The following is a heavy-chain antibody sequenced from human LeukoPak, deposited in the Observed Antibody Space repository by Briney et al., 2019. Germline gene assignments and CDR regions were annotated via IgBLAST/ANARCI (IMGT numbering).Heavy chain of an antibody. CDR3: AGAVAGTVY. Sequence: PGGSLRLSCAASGFTVSSNYMSWVRQAPAKGLEWVSVIYSCGSTYYADSVKGRFTISSNISKYTLFLQMNNLRAEDTAVYYCAGAVAGTVYWGQGTLVTVSS. CDR2: IYSCGST. CDR1: GFTVSSNY. D-gene: IGHD6-19*01. V-gene: IGHV3-53*01. J-gene: IGHJ4*02.